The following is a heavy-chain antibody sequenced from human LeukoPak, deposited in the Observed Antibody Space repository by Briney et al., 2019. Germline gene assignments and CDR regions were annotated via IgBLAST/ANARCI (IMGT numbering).Heavy chain of an antibody. D-gene: IGHD4-23*01. CDR2: IFYSGST. Sequence: SETLSLTCAVYGGSFSGYYWGWIRQPPGKGLEWIASIFYSGSTYYNASLKSRVSISVDTSNNQFSLKLTSVTAADTAVYYCSRSFGGNPPGWYFDLWGRGTLVTVSS. CDR1: GGSFSGYY. CDR3: SRSFGGNPPGWYFDL. V-gene: IGHV4-34*12. J-gene: IGHJ2*01.